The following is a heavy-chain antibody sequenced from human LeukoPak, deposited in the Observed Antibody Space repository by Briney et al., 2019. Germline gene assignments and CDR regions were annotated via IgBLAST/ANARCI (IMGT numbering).Heavy chain of an antibody. D-gene: IGHD1-26*01. CDR1: GGSISSYY. J-gene: IGHJ4*02. CDR3: ARGARGSYSY. Sequence: SETLSLTCTVSGGSISSYYWSWIRQPPGKGLEWIGYILYSGSTNYNPSLKSRVTISVDTSKNQFSLNLSSVTAADTAVYYCARGARGSYSYWGQGTLVTVSS. V-gene: IGHV4-59*08. CDR2: ILYSGST.